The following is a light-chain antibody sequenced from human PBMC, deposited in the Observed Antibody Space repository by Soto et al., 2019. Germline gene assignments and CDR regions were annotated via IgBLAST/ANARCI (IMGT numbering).Light chain of an antibody. Sequence: EVVMTQSPATLSVSLGERATLSCSASQSISANLAWLQQKPGQPPRLLIYGASTRATGIPARFSGSGSATEFTLTINSLQSEDFGIYYCQQYARRAPSAFGQTTKVPIK. CDR1: QSISAN. CDR3: QQYARRAPSA. J-gene: IGKJ1*01. V-gene: IGKV3-15*01. CDR2: GAS.